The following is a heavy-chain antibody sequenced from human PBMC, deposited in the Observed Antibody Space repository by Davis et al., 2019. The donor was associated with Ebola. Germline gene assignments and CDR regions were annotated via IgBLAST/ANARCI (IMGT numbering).Heavy chain of an antibody. D-gene: IGHD1-1*01. J-gene: IGHJ6*02. CDR2: ISYDGSNK. CDR1: GFTFSSYG. CDR3: AKDQVGTAQYYYYGMDV. V-gene: IGHV3-30*18. Sequence: GESLKISCAASGFTFSSYGMHWVRQAPGKGLEWVAVISYDGSNKYYADSVKGRFTISRDNSKNTLYLQMNSLRAEDTAVYYCAKDQVGTAQYYYYGMDVWGQGTTVTVSS.